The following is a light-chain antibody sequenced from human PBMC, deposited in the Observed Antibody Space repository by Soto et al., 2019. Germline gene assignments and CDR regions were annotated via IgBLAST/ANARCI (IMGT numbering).Light chain of an antibody. CDR2: TDT. Sequence: QLVLTQPPSASGTPGQRVTISCSGSTSNIGTNTVNWYQQLPGTAPKVLIYTDTQRPSGVPDRFSGSKSGTSASLAISGLQSEDEAAYYCAAWDDSLNGVVFGGGTKLTVL. CDR1: TSNIGTNT. J-gene: IGLJ2*01. CDR3: AAWDDSLNGVV. V-gene: IGLV1-44*01.